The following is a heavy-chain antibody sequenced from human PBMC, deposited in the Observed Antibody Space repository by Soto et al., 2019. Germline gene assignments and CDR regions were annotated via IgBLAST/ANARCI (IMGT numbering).Heavy chain of an antibody. V-gene: IGHV4-39*01. Sequence: SETLSLTCTVSGGSISSSSYYWGWIRQPPGKGLEWIGSIYYSGSTYYNPSLKSRVTISVDTSKNQFSLKVSSVTAADTAVYYCALSDYYDSSGEFDYWGQGTLVTVSS. CDR1: GGSISSSSYY. CDR3: ALSDYYDSSGEFDY. D-gene: IGHD3-22*01. J-gene: IGHJ4*02. CDR2: IYYSGST.